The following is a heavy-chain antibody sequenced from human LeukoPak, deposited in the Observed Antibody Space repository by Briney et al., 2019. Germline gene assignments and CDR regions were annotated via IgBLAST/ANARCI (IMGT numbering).Heavy chain of an antibody. CDR1: GGSISSSSYY. J-gene: IGHJ4*02. CDR2: ISYSGRT. Sequence: PSETLSLTCTVSGGSISSSSYYWGWIRQSPGKGLEWIGYISYSGRTSYNPPLKSRVTMSVDTSKNQFSLKLTSVIAADTAVYYCARYYYDSSIYYYYLGCWGQGTLVTVSS. D-gene: IGHD3-22*01. V-gene: IGHV4-61*05. CDR3: ARYYYDSSIYYYYLGC.